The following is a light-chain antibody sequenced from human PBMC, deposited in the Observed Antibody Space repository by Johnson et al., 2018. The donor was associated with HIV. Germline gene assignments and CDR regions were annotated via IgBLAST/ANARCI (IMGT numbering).Light chain of an antibody. J-gene: IGLJ1*01. Sequence: QSVLTQPPSVSAAPGQKVTISCSGSSSNIGNNYVSWYQQLPETAPKLLIYYNNKRPSGIPDRFSGSKSGTSATLGITGLQTGDEADDYCGTWDSSLSAPYVFGTGTKVTVL. CDR3: GTWDSSLSAPYV. CDR1: SSNIGNNY. V-gene: IGLV1-51*01. CDR2: YNN.